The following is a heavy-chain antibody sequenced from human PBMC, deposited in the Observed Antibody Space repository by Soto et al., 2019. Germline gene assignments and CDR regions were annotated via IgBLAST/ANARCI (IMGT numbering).Heavy chain of an antibody. Sequence: QVQLKQSGGEVKNSGASVKVSCQSAGYAFIKYGINWVRQAPGKGLEWLGWISPYNGDTNYAQSLQDRITMTRDTSTTIEYMELRNLRSNDTAVYYCARGGPIVVEPSPANFYFYQGMDVWGQGTTVIVS. CDR2: ISPYNGDT. CDR3: ARGGPIVVEPSPANFYFYQGMDV. CDR1: GYAFIKYG. D-gene: IGHD2-2*01. J-gene: IGHJ6*02. V-gene: IGHV1-18*01.